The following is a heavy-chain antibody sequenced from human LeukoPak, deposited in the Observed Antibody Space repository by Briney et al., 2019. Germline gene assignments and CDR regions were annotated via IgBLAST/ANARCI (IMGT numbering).Heavy chain of an antibody. Sequence: SQTLSLTCTVSGGSISSGSYYWSWIRQPAGKGLEWIGRIYTSGSTSYNPSLKSRVTISVDTSKNQFSLKLSSVTAADTAVYYCASGDSSGSYDYWGQGTLVTVSS. CDR2: IYTSGST. CDR1: GGSISSGSYY. V-gene: IGHV4-61*02. D-gene: IGHD3-22*01. CDR3: ASGDSSGSYDY. J-gene: IGHJ4*02.